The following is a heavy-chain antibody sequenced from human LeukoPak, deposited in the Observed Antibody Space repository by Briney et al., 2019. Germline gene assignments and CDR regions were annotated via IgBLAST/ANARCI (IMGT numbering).Heavy chain of an antibody. V-gene: IGHV1-18*01. CDR3: ARRGPLGATTALSSDY. J-gene: IGHJ4*02. CDR2: ISAYNGNT. D-gene: IGHD1-26*01. Sequence: ASVKVSFKASGYTFTSYGISWVRQAPGQGGEWMGWISAYNGNTNYAQKLQGRVTMTTDTSTSTAYMELRSLRSDDTAVYCCARRGPLGATTALSSDYWGQGTLVTVSS. CDR1: GYTFTSYG.